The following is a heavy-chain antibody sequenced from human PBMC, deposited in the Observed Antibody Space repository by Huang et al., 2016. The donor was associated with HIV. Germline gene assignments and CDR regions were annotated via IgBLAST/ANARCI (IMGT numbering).Heavy chain of an antibody. CDR2: IRNDGMKK. CDR1: GFIVSNYG. V-gene: IGHV3-33*04. J-gene: IGHJ4*02. CDR3: ARGDYYDSSGYHPGYFDY. Sequence: VQLIESGGGVVQPGKSLRLSCATSGFIVSNYGMHWVRQAPGKGLKWVACIRNDGMKKNYADSVRGRFTVGRDNGNNTLFLQMRSLGVDDTAVYYCARGDYYDSSGYHPGYFDYWGQGILVTVSS. D-gene: IGHD3-22*01.